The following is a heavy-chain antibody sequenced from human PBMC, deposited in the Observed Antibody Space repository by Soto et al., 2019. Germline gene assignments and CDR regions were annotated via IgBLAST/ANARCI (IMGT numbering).Heavy chain of an antibody. CDR3: AKDLLGSGRAYGMDV. V-gene: IGHV3-30*18. CDR1: GFTFSSYG. J-gene: IGHJ6*02. Sequence: QVQLVESGGGVVQPGRSLRLSCVASGFTFSSYGMHWVRQAPGKGLEWVAVISYDGSNKYYADSVKGRFTISRDNSKNTLYLQMNSLRAEDTAVYYCAKDLLGSGRAYGMDVWGQGTTVTVSS. D-gene: IGHD7-27*01. CDR2: ISYDGSNK.